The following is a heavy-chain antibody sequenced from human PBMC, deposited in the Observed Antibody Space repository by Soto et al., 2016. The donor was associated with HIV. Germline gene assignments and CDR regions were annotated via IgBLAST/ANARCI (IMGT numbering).Heavy chain of an antibody. Sequence: EVQLVESGGVVVQPGGSLRLSCAASGFTFDDYAMHWVRQAPGKGLEWVSLISWDGGSTYYADSVKGRFTISRDNSKNSLYLQMNSLRAEDTALYYCAKDIDGSTGPTNWYFDLWGRGTLVTVSS. D-gene: IGHD3-10*01. V-gene: IGHV3-43D*04. CDR1: GFTFDDYA. CDR2: ISWDGGST. CDR3: AKDIDGSTGPTNWYFDL. J-gene: IGHJ2*01.